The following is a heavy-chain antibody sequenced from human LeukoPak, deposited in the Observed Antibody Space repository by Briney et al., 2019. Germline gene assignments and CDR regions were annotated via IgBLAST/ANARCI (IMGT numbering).Heavy chain of an antibody. CDR2: INHSGST. J-gene: IGHJ4*02. CDR1: GGSFSGYY. V-gene: IGHV4-34*01. CDR3: ARHRGQHTRTYYGSGKASFDY. Sequence: SETLSLTCAFYGGSFSGYYWSWIRQPPGKGLEWIGEINHSGSTNYNPSLKSRVTISVDTSKNQFSLKLSSVTAADTAVYYCARHRGQHTRTYYGSGKASFDYWGQGTLVTVSS. D-gene: IGHD3-10*01.